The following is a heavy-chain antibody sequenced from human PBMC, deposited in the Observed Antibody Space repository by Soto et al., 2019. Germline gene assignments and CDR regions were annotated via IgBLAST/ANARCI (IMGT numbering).Heavy chain of an antibody. D-gene: IGHD7-27*01. J-gene: IGHJ4*02. CDR1: GGSISSGDYN. Sequence: QVQLQESGPGLGKPSQPLSLTGTFSGGSISSGDYNWSWIRHSPGKGLEWIGHIYDRGSTYSNPSLNSRVFILVDTSKNQFSLNLNSVTAADTAVYYCARGLSGDKVDYWGRGTLVTVSS. V-gene: IGHV4-30-4*01. CDR2: IYDRGST. CDR3: ARGLSGDKVDY.